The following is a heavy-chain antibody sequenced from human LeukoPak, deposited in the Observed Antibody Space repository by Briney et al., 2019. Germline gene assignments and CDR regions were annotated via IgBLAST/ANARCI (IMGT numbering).Heavy chain of an antibody. CDR1: GFTFTSYG. D-gene: IGHD5-18*01. CDR3: ARDRGYSYAHPLDY. J-gene: IGHJ4*02. CDR2: IWYDGSNK. V-gene: IGHV3-33*01. Sequence: GGSLRLSCAASGFTFTSYGMHWVRQAPGKGLEWVALIWYDGSNKYYADSVRGRFTISRDNSKNTLYLQMNSLRAEDTAVYYCARDRGYSYAHPLDYWGQGTLVTASS.